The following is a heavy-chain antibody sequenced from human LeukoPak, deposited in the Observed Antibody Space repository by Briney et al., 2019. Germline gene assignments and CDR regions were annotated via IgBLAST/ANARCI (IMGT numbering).Heavy chain of an antibody. V-gene: IGHV1-46*01. D-gene: IGHD3-10*01. Sequence: ASVKVSCKASGYTFTGYYMHWVRQAPGQGLEWMGMINPSDGDTDHAQKFQGRVTMTRDTSTNTVYMELRSLTSDDTAVYYCARASGGHCDYWGQGTLVTVSS. CDR2: INPSDGDT. J-gene: IGHJ4*02. CDR3: ARASGGHCDY. CDR1: GYTFTGYY.